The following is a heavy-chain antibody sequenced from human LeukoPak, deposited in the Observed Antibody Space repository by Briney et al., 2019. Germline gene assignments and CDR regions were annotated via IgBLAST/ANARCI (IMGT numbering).Heavy chain of an antibody. Sequence: ASVKVSCKASGYTFTSYYMHWVRQAPGQGLEWMGIINPSGGSTSYAQKFQGRVTMTRDTSTSTVYVELSSLRSEDTAVYYCARSLGKYSGYGAGFDYWGQGTLVTVSS. D-gene: IGHD5-12*01. CDR1: GYTFTSYY. J-gene: IGHJ4*02. CDR3: ARSLGKYSGYGAGFDY. V-gene: IGHV1-46*03. CDR2: INPSGGST.